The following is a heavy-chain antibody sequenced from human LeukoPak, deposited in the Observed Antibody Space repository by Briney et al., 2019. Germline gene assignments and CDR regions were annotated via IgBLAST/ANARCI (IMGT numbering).Heavy chain of an antibody. D-gene: IGHD3-16*01. CDR3: AKAQGAGGRSFFDY. CDR2: ISGSGGST. J-gene: IGHJ4*02. V-gene: IGHV3-23*01. CDR1: GFTFTNYA. Sequence: QPGGSLRLSCAASGFTFTNYAMSWVRQAPGKGLEWVSAISGSGGSTYYADSVKGRFTISRDNSKNTLYLQMNSLRAEDTAVYYCAKAQGAGGRSFFDYWGQGTLVTVSS.